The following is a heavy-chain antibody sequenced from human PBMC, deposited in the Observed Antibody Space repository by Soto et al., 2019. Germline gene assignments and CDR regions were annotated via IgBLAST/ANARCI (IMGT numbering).Heavy chain of an antibody. Sequence: PSETLSLTCTVSGGSISRGGYYWSWIRQHPGKGLEWIGYIYYSGSTYYNPSLKSRVTISVDTSKNQFSLKLSSVTAADTAVYYCAREAYSSGWYYFDYWGQGTLVTVSS. CDR1: GGSISRGGYY. D-gene: IGHD6-19*01. CDR3: AREAYSSGWYYFDY. J-gene: IGHJ4*02. CDR2: IYYSGST. V-gene: IGHV4-31*03.